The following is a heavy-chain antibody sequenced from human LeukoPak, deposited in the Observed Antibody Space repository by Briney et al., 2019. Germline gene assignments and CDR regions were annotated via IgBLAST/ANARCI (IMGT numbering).Heavy chain of an antibody. CDR3: ARVAEPGLFDY. CDR1: GGTFSSYT. CDR2: IIPILGIA. V-gene: IGHV1-69*02. J-gene: IGHJ4*02. Sequence: ASVKVSCKASGGTFSSYTISRVRQAPGQGLEWMGRIIPILGIANYAQKFQGRVTITADKSTSTAYMELSSLRSEDTAVYYCARVAEPGLFDYWGQGTLVTVSS. D-gene: IGHD1-14*01.